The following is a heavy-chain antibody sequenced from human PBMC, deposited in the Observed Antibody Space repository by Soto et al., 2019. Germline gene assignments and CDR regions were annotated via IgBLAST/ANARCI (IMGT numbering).Heavy chain of an antibody. CDR1: GGSFSGYY. J-gene: IGHJ1*01. Sequence: QVQLQQWGAGLLKPSETLSLTCAVYGGSFSGYYWSWIRQPPGKGLEWIGEINHSGSTNYNPSLKSRVTISVDTSKNQFSLKLSSVTAADTAVYYCARYSSSSDRRVRYFQHWGQGTLVTVSS. CDR2: INHSGST. V-gene: IGHV4-34*01. CDR3: ARYSSSSDRRVRYFQH. D-gene: IGHD6-6*01.